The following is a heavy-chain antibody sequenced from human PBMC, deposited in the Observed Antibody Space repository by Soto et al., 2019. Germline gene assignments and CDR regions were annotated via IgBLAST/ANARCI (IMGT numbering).Heavy chain of an antibody. CDR2: ISYDGSYK. CDR1: GFTFSSYG. Sequence: QVQLVESGGGVVQPGRSLRLSCAASGFTFSSYGMHWVRQAPGKGLEWVAAISYDGSYKYYADSVKGRFTITRDNSNNTLYLQMNNLRAEDTAVYYCAKEGHVDIVATLPPYNWFDPWGQGTLVTVSS. CDR3: AKEGHVDIVATLPPYNWFDP. J-gene: IGHJ5*02. D-gene: IGHD5-12*01. V-gene: IGHV3-30*18.